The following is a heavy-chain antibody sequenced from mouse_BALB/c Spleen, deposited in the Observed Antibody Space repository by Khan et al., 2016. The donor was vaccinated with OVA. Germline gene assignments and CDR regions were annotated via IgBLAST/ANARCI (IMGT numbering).Heavy chain of an antibody. CDR2: IWSGGST. D-gene: IGHD2-4*01. V-gene: IGHV2-2*02. CDR3: ARTYDYDEVLAY. Sequence: QVQLQQSGPGLVQPSQSLSITCTVSGFSLTTYGVHWVRQSPGKGLEWLGVIWSGGSTDYNAAFISRLSISKDSSKSQVFFKMNSLQDNDTAIYYCARTYDYDEVLAYWGQGTLVTVSA. J-gene: IGHJ3*01. CDR1: GFSLTTYG.